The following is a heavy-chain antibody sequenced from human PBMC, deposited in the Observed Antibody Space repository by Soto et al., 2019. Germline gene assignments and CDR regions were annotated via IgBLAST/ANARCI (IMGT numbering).Heavy chain of an antibody. CDR2: IIPIFGPA. CDR1: GGTFSSHS. J-gene: IGHJ6*02. Sequence: SVKVSCKSSGGTFSSHSTNWVRQAPGQGLEWMGGIIPIFGPANFAKKFQGRVTITADESTTTAYMELSSLTSEDTAVYYCATGSFTSTGGRIGYHYNAMDVWGQGTTVTVSS. V-gene: IGHV1-69*13. D-gene: IGHD1-1*01. CDR3: ATGSFTSTGGRIGYHYNAMDV.